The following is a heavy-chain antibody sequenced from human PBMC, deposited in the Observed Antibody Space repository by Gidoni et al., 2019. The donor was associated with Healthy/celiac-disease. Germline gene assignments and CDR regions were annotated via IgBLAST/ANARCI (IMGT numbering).Heavy chain of an antibody. V-gene: IGHV3-30-3*01. CDR3: ARGNRPVAVGATMPFDY. Sequence: QGQMGESGGGGVQHGRSMRLSCSAPGVTFSSYAMHGVRPAPVKGLELVSVISYACSIKFYAESVTCRFTISKDNSKNTLYLQMNSLTADDTAAYYCARGNRPVAVGATMPFDYWGQVTLVTVSS. CDR1: GVTFSSYA. D-gene: IGHD1-26*01. J-gene: IGHJ4*02. CDR2: ISYACSIK.